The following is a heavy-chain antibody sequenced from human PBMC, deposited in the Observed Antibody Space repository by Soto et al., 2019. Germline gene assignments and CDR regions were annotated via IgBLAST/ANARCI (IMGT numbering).Heavy chain of an antibody. D-gene: IGHD2-21*02. V-gene: IGHV4-61*01. Sequence: SLTCTVSGGSVSSGSYYWSWIRQPPGKGLEWIGYIYYSGSTNYNPSLKSRVTISVDTSKNQFSLKLSSVTAADTAVYYCARDRETGGGYFDSYYYGMDVWGQGTTVTVSS. CDR3: ARDRETGGGYFDSYYYGMDV. CDR1: GGSVSSGSYY. CDR2: IYYSGST. J-gene: IGHJ6*02.